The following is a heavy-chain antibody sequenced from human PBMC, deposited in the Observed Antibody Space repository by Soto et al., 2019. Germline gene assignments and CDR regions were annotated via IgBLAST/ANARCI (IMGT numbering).Heavy chain of an antibody. Sequence: QVQLVESGGGLVKPVGSLRLSCAASGFTFSDYYMSWIRQAPGKGLEWVSYISSSGSTIYYADSVKGRFTISRDNAKNSLYLQMNSLRAEDTAVYYCARDATMTTVTRYYYYMDVWGKGTTVTVSS. V-gene: IGHV3-11*01. CDR3: ARDATMTTVTRYYYYMDV. D-gene: IGHD4-4*01. CDR1: GFTFSDYY. CDR2: ISSSGSTI. J-gene: IGHJ6*03.